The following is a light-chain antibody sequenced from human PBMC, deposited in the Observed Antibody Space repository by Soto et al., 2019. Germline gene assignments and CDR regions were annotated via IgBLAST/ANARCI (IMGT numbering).Light chain of an antibody. CDR3: SSYTSSSPDV. CDR2: DVS. J-gene: IGLJ1*01. Sequence: QSVLTQPASVSGSPGQSITISCTGTSSDVGGYNYDSWYQQHPGRAPKLMIYDVSIRPSGVSNRFSGSKSGNTASLTISGLQAEDEADYYCSSYTSSSPDVFGTGTKVTVL. CDR1: SSDVGGYNY. V-gene: IGLV2-14*01.